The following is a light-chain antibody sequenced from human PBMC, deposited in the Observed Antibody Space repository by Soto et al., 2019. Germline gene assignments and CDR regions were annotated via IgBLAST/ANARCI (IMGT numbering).Light chain of an antibody. V-gene: IGKV1-27*01. CDR1: QGNSNY. CDR2: AAS. CDR3: QKYNSAPLT. J-gene: IGKJ1*01. Sequence: IQMTQSPSSLSASVEDRHTITFRASQGNSNYLAWYPQKPGKVPKLLIYAASTLQSGVPSRFSGSGSGTDFTLTISSLQPEDVATYYCQKYNSAPLTFGQGTKVDIK.